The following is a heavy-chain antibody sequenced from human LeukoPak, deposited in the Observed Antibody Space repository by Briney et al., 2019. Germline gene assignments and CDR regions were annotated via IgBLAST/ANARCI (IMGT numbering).Heavy chain of an antibody. CDR3: TRHGNRYCSSTSCYTEDY. Sequence: GGSLRLSCAASGFTLSGSAMHWVRQASGKGLEWVGRIRSKANSYATAYAASVKGRFTISRDDSKNTAYLQMNSLKTEDTAVYYCTRHGNRYCSSTSCYTEDYWGQGTLVTVSS. J-gene: IGHJ4*02. CDR2: IRSKANSYAT. CDR1: GFTLSGSA. V-gene: IGHV3-73*01. D-gene: IGHD2-2*02.